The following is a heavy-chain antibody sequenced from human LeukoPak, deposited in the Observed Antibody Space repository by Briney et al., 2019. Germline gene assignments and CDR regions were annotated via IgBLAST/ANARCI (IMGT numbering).Heavy chain of an antibody. CDR2: INHSGST. CDR1: GGSFSGYY. Sequence: SETLSLTCAVYGGSFSGYYWSWIRQPPGKGLEWIGEINHSGSTNYNPSLKSRVTISVDTSKNQFSLKLSSVTAADTAVYYCARTVARYCSGGSCYSYYYYYHYMDVWGKGTTVTVSS. V-gene: IGHV4-34*01. CDR3: ARTVARYCSGGSCYSYYYYYHYMDV. D-gene: IGHD2-15*01. J-gene: IGHJ6*03.